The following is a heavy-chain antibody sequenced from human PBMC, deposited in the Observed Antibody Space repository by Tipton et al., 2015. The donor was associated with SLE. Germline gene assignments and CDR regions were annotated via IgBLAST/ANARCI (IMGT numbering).Heavy chain of an antibody. V-gene: IGHV4-59*01. J-gene: IGHJ2*01. Sequence: TLSLTCAVYGESFSGYYWSWIRQPPGKGLEWIGYIYYSGSTNYNPSLKSRVTISVDTSKNHFSLKLRSVTAADTAVYYCARVYVAAAGYWYFDLWGRGSLATVSS. CDR2: IYYSGST. CDR3: ARVYVAAAGYWYFDL. CDR1: GESFSGYY. D-gene: IGHD6-13*01.